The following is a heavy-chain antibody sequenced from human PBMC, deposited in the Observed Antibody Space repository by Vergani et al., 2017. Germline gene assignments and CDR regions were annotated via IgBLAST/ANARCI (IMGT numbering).Heavy chain of an antibody. J-gene: IGHJ6*03. V-gene: IGHV3-30*18. CDR3: AKEEWGIAAAGATPGFYMDV. CDR2: ISYDGSNK. Sequence: QVQLVESGGGVVQPGRSLRLSCAASGFTFSSYGMHWVRQAPGKGLGWVAVISYDGSNKYYADSVKGRFTISRDNSKNTLYLQMNSLRAEDTAVYYCAKEEWGIAAAGATPGFYMDVWGKGTTVTVSS. D-gene: IGHD6-13*01. CDR1: GFTFSSYG.